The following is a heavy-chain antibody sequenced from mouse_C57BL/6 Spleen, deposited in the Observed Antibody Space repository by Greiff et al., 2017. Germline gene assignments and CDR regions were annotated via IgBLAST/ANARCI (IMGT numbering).Heavy chain of an antibody. CDR2: ISSGSSTI. D-gene: IGHD1-1*01. CDR1: GFTFSDSG. CDR3: ARDYYGSSGFYAMDY. Sequence: EVMLVESGGGLVKPGGSLKLSCAASGFTFSDSGMHWVRQAPEKGLEWVAYISSGSSTIYYADTVKGRFTISRDNAKNTLFLQMTSLRSEDTAMYYCARDYYGSSGFYAMDYWGQGTSVTVSS. V-gene: IGHV5-17*01. J-gene: IGHJ4*01.